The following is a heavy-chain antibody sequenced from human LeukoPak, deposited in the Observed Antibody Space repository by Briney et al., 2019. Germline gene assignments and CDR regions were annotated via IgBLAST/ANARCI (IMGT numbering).Heavy chain of an antibody. CDR3: ARVGFWSGSTRRGAFDI. D-gene: IGHD3-3*01. J-gene: IGHJ3*02. V-gene: IGHV4-39*07. CDR2: IYYSGST. Sequence: SETLSLTCTVSGGSISSSSYYWGWIRQPPGKGLEWIGSIYYSGSTYYNPSLKSRVTISVDTSKHQFSLKLSSVTAADTAVYYCARVGFWSGSTRRGAFDIWGQGTMVTVSS. CDR1: GGSISSSSYY.